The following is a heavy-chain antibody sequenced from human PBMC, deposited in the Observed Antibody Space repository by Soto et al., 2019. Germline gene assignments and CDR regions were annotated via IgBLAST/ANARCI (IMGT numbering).Heavy chain of an antibody. D-gene: IGHD3-10*01. Sequence: PCGSMRLSCVACRCSLIGSAPHWVRPAPGKRPGRVPVIWYDGSNNYYAASVQARFTISRYKSKNTLYLQMNSLRAEDTAVYYCAREAGGTLVRGVIYYYYYGMDVWGQGTRVTVAS. CDR3: AREAGGTLVRGVIYYYYYGMDV. J-gene: IGHJ6*02. V-gene: IGHV3-33*08. CDR1: RCSLIGSA. CDR2: IWYDGSNN.